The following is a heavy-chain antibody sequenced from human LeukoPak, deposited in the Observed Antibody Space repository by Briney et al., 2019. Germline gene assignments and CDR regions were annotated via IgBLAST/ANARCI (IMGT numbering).Heavy chain of an antibody. CDR1: GFGFSSYA. J-gene: IGHJ4*02. D-gene: IGHD3-3*01. CDR2: ISGSGGST. V-gene: IGHV3-23*01. Sequence: GGSLRLSCAASGFGFSSYAMTWVRQAPGKGLEWVSAISGSGGSTYYADSVKGRFTISRDNSKNTLYMQMNSLRAEDTAVYYCAKDLSLGGYDFWSGYNNFDYWGQGTLVTVSS. CDR3: AKDLSLGGYDFWSGYNNFDY.